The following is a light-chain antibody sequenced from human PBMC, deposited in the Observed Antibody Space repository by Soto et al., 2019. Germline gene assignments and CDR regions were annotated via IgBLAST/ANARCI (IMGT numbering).Light chain of an antibody. CDR2: GAS. Sequence: EIVMTQSPATLSVSPGERATLSCRASQSVSSNLAWYQQKPGQVPRLLIYGASTRATGIPARFSGSGSGTEFTLTISSLQSEDFAVYYCQQYNNWLQTFGQGTKVEIK. J-gene: IGKJ1*01. CDR1: QSVSSN. CDR3: QQYNNWLQT. V-gene: IGKV3-15*01.